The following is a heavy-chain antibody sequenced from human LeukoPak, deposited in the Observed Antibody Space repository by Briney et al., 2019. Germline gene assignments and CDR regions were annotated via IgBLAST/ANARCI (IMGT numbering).Heavy chain of an antibody. Sequence: SETLSLTCTVSGGSISSYYWSWIRQPPGKGLEWIGYIYYSGSTIYNPSLKSRVTISVDTSRNQFSLKLNSVTAADTVVYYCARTPGGMDVWGQGTTVTVSS. CDR2: IYYSGST. J-gene: IGHJ6*02. CDR3: ARTPGGMDV. CDR1: GGSISSYY. V-gene: IGHV4-59*01.